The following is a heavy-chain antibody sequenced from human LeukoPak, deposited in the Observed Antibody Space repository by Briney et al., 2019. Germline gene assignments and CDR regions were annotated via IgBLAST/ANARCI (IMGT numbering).Heavy chain of an antibody. J-gene: IGHJ6*03. CDR2: INPNSGGT. D-gene: IGHD6-19*01. CDR1: GYTFTGYY. V-gene: IGHV1-2*02. Sequence: ASVKVSCKASGYTFTGYYMHWVRQAPGQGLEWMGWINPNSGGTNYAQKLQGRVTMTTDTSTSTAYMELRSLRSDDTAVYYCARVIAVAGYYYYYMDVWGKGTTVTVSS. CDR3: ARVIAVAGYYYYYMDV.